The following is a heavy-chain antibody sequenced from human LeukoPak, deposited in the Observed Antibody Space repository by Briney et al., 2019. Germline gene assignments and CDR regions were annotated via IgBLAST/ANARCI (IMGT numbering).Heavy chain of an antibody. CDR1: GFTFSDYY. Sequence: KPGGSLRLSCAASGFTFSDYYMSWIRQAPGKGXXXVSYISSSSSYTNYADSVKGRFTISRDNAKNSLYLQMNSLRAEDTAVYYCASGSGGWFDPWGQGTLVTVSS. J-gene: IGHJ5*02. CDR3: ASGSGGWFDP. V-gene: IGHV3-11*06. D-gene: IGHD2-15*01. CDR2: ISSSSSYT.